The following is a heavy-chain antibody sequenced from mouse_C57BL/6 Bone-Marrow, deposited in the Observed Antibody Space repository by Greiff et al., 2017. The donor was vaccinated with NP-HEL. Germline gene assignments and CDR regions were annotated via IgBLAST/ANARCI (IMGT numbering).Heavy chain of an antibody. CDR2: INPSTGGT. CDR1: GYSFTGYY. D-gene: IGHD2-1*01. V-gene: IGHV1-42*01. J-gene: IGHJ2*01. Sequence: EVKLLESGPELVKPGASVKISCKASGYSFTGYYMNWVKQSPEKSLEWIGEINPSTGGTTYNQKFKAKATLTVDKSSSTAYMQLKSLTSEDSAVYYCARRRDGNYAFDYWGQGTTLTVSS. CDR3: ARRRDGNYAFDY.